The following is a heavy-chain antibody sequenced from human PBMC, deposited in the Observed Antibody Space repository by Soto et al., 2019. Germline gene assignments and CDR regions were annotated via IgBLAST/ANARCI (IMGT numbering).Heavy chain of an antibody. CDR3: ARDQVLVVPATITYNSGMAV. CDR1: ECTRCGIC. CDR2: IYSGGST. J-gene: IGHJ6*02. V-gene: IGHV3-53*01. D-gene: IGHD2-2*02. Sequence: RDWCGVAECTRCGICRSRVRKDPGKGLEWVSVIYSGGSTYYADSVKGRFTSSRDNSKNTLYLQMNILRAEDTAVYYCARDQVLVVPATITYNSGMAVRGHGTTVPVSS.